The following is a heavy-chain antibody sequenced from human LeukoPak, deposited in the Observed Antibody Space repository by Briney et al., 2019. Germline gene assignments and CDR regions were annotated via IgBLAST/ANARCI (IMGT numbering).Heavy chain of an antibody. V-gene: IGHV4-59*01. CDR3: ARGGWNKFDY. CDR2: IYYSGST. J-gene: IGHJ4*02. Sequence: PSETLSLTCTVSGGSIRSYYWSWIRQPPGKGLEWIGYIYYSGSTNYNPSLKSRVTISVDTSKNQFSLKLSSVTAADTAVYYCARGGWNKFDYWGQGTLVTVSS. CDR1: GGSIRSYY. D-gene: IGHD3-22*01.